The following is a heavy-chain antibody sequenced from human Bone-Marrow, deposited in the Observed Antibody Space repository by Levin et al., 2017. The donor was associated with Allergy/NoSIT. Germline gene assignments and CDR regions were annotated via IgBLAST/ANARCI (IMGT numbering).Heavy chain of an antibody. V-gene: IGHV1-69*13. CDR1: GGTFSSFA. D-gene: IGHD6-13*01. J-gene: IGHJ4*02. CDR3: ARDLRSSSYYGVGYFDY. Sequence: SVKVSCKASGGTFSSFAFSWVRQAPGQGLEWMGGIIPIFGTTNYAQKFQGRVTITADESTSTAYMELSSLRSDDTAVYYCARDLRSSSYYGVGYFDYWGQGTLVTVSS. CDR2: IIPIFGTT.